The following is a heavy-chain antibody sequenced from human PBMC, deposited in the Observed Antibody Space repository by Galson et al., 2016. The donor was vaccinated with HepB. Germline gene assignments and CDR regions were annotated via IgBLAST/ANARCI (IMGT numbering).Heavy chain of an antibody. Sequence: GSLRLSCAASGITFRDHYMSWIRQAPGKGLEWISYISNTGNTIYYADSVKGRFTISRDNAKNSVFLQMNSLRAEDTAPYYCARGSNDVIVPGSFEFWGQGKMVTVSS. D-gene: IGHD2-8*01. CDR2: ISNTGNTI. J-gene: IGHJ3*01. V-gene: IGHV3-11*01. CDR1: GITFRDHY. CDR3: ARGSNDVIVPGSFEF.